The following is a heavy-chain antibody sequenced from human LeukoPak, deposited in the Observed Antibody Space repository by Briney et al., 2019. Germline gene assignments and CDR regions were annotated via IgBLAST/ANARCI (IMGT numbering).Heavy chain of an antibody. V-gene: IGHV3-48*01. D-gene: IGHD2-15*01. CDR1: GFTFRSYS. CDR3: ARSPITVVVVAAYYYYMDV. Sequence: GGSLRLSCAASGFTFRSYSMNWVRQAPGKGLEWLSYISSGSGTIYYADSVKGRFTISRDNAKNLLYLQMNRLRAEDTAVYYCARSPITVVVVAAYYYYMDVWGKGTTVTVSS. CDR2: ISSGSGTI. J-gene: IGHJ6*03.